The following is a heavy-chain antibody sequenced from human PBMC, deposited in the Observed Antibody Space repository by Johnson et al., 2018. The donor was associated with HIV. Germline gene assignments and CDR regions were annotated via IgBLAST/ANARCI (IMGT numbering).Heavy chain of an antibody. CDR1: GFTFSSYG. D-gene: IGHD2-21*02. Sequence: SCAASGFTFSSYGMHWVRQAPGKGLEWVAVIWYDGSNKYYVDSVKGRFTISRDNAKNSLYLQMNSLRAEDTAVSYCARGPSAYCGGDCPGGAFDIWGQGTMVTVSS. CDR3: ARGPSAYCGGDCPGGAFDI. J-gene: IGHJ3*02. CDR2: IWYDGSNK. V-gene: IGHV3-33*01.